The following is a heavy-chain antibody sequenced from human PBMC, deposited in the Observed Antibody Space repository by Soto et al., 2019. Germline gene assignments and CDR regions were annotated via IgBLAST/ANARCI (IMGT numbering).Heavy chain of an antibody. Sequence: QVQLVESGGGVVQPGRSLRLSCAASGLTFRNYGMHWVRQAPGKGLEWVAVISYDGSNKYYADSVKGRFTISRDNSKNTLYLQMTSLRVEDTAVYYCVSLRQDGSGWYYFDYWGQRTLVTVSS. CDR3: VSLRQDGSGWYYFDY. CDR2: ISYDGSNK. V-gene: IGHV3-30*03. J-gene: IGHJ4*02. CDR1: GLTFRNYG. D-gene: IGHD6-19*01.